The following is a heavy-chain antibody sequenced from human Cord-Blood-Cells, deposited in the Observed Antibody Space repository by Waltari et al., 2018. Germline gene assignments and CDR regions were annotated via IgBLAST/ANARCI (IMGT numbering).Heavy chain of an antibody. J-gene: IGHJ4*02. D-gene: IGHD2-8*02. Sequence: QVQLVQSGAAVKKPGASVKVSCKASGYTFTGYYMHWVRQVPGQGLEWMGWIKPNRGGTNYAQKFQGRVTMTRDTSISTAYMELSRRRSDDTAVYYCARDPAGGPGDYWGQGTLVTVSS. CDR2: IKPNRGGT. CDR1: GYTFTGYY. CDR3: ARDPAGGPGDY. V-gene: IGHV1-2*02.